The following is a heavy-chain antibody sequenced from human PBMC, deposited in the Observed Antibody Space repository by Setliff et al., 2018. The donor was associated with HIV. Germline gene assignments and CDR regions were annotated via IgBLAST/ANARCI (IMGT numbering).Heavy chain of an antibody. CDR1: GVSISSGGYY. CDR2: IHSSGST. V-gene: IGHV4-61*08. D-gene: IGHD1-1*01. CDR3: AYSGRQLRGPYFDF. Sequence: PSETLSLTCTVSGVSISSGGYYWNWIRQHPGKGLEWIGNIHSSGSTNYNPPLKSRLTVTKDTSKNRVVFTMTNMDPVDTATYYCAYSGRQLRGPYFDFWGQGTPVTVSS. J-gene: IGHJ4*02.